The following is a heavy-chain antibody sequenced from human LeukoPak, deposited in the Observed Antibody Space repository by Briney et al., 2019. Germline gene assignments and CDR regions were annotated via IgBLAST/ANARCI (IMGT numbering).Heavy chain of an antibody. D-gene: IGHD2-8*01. CDR3: ARDPPAVLIDTYG. J-gene: IGHJ4*02. CDR2: VYSGGST. Sequence: GGSLRLSCTASGFIVTNNYINWVRQAPGKGLEWVSLVYSGGSTYYADSVKGRFTISRDNSKNMVYLQINSLRAEDTAMYYCARDPPAVLIDTYGWGQGTLVTVSS. CDR1: GFIVTNNY. V-gene: IGHV3-66*01.